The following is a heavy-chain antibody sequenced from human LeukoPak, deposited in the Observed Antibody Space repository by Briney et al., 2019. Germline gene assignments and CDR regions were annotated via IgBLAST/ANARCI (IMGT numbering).Heavy chain of an antibody. Sequence: SETLSLTCAVYGGSFSGYYWSWIRQPPGKGLEWFGEINHSGSTNYNPSLKSRVTISVDTSKNQFSLKLSSVTAADTAVYYCAREPGLLWFGETDYWGQGTLVTVSS. CDR1: GGSFSGYY. CDR2: INHSGST. V-gene: IGHV4-34*01. CDR3: AREPGLLWFGETDY. D-gene: IGHD3-10*01. J-gene: IGHJ4*02.